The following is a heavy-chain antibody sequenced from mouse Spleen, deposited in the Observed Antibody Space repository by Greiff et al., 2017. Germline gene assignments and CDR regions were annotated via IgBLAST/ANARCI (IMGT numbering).Heavy chain of an antibody. V-gene: IGHV14-1*01. D-gene: IGHD2-1*01. Sequence: VQLQQSGAELVRPGASVKLSCTASGFNIKDYYMHWVKQRPEQGLEWIGRIDPEDGDTEYAPKFQGKATMTADTSSNTAYLQLSSLTSEDTAVYYCTTDGNSRYYFDYGGQGTTLTVSS. CDR2: IDPEDGDT. J-gene: IGHJ2*01. CDR1: GFNIKDYY. CDR3: TTDGNSRYYFDY.